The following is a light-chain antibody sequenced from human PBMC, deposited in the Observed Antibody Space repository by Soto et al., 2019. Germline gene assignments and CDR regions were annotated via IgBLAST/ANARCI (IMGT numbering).Light chain of an antibody. Sequence: DIQMTQAPSTISASVGDRVTITCRASQSINAWLAWYQQKPGKAPKLLIYDVSTLDSGVPSRFSGSASGTEFPLTISSLESDDFATYYCQQYHRYSTFGQGTRVDIK. CDR3: QQYHRYST. V-gene: IGKV1-5*01. CDR1: QSINAW. J-gene: IGKJ1*01. CDR2: DVS.